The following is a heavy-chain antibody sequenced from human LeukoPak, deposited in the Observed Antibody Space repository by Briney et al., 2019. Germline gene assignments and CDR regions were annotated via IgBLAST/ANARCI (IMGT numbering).Heavy chain of an antibody. J-gene: IGHJ6*04. D-gene: IGHD2-2*01. V-gene: IGHV1-69*01. CDR2: IIPIFGTA. Sequence: SVKVSCKASGGTFSSYAISWVRQAPGQGLEWMGGIIPIFGTANYAQKFQGRVTITADESTSTAYMELSSLRSEDAAVYYCARGARCSSTSCYAYYYGMDVWGKGTTVTVSS. CDR3: ARGARCSSTSCYAYYYGMDV. CDR1: GGTFSSYA.